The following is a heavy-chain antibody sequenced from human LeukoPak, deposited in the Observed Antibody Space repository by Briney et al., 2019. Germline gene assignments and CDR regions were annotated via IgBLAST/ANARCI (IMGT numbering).Heavy chain of an antibody. V-gene: IGHV3-21*01. D-gene: IGHD6-19*01. CDR1: GFTFSDYS. CDR2: MSGSGVNT. Sequence: PGGSLRLSCAASGFTFSDYSMNWVRQAPGKGLQWVSTMSGSGVNTYYADSVKGRFTISRDNAKNSLYLQMNSLRAEDTAVYYCARVRPSPEQWGNDYWGQGTLVTVSS. CDR3: ARVRPSPEQWGNDY. J-gene: IGHJ4*02.